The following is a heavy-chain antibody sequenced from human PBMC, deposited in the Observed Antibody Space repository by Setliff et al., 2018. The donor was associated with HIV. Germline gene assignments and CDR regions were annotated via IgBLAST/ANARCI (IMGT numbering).Heavy chain of an antibody. CDR3: ARDVSWRVRTYIDY. J-gene: IGHJ4*02. V-gene: IGHV3-7*01. Sequence: QPGGSLRLSCVASGFTFSNYGMHWVRQAPGKELEWVANIKEDGSEQYYMDSVKGRFTISRDNAKNSLYLQMNSLTAEDTAVYYCARDVSWRVRTYIDYWGQGALVTVSS. CDR2: IKEDGSEQ. D-gene: IGHD3-3*01. CDR1: GFTFSNYG.